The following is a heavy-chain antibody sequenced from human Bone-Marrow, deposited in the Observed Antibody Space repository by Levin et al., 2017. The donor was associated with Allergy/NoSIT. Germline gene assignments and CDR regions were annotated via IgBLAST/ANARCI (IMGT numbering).Heavy chain of an antibody. J-gene: IGHJ4*02. CDR3: ARESRISGSFDY. V-gene: IGHV3-21*01. CDR1: GFTFSSYS. CDR2: ISSSSSYI. D-gene: IGHD3-10*01. Sequence: LSLTCAASGFTFSSYSMNWVRQAPGKGLEWVSSISSSSSYIYYADSVKGRFTISRDNAKNSLYLQMNSLRAEDTAVYYCARESRISGSFDYWGQGTLVTVSS.